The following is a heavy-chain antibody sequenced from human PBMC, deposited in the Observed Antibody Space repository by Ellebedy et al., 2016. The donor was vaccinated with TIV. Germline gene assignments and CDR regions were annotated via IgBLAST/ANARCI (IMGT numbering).Heavy chain of an antibody. CDR1: GGSISSYY. Sequence: MPSETLSLTCTVSGGSISSYYWSWIRQPPGKGLEWIGYIYYSGSTHYNPSLKSRVTISVDTSKNQFSLKLSSVTAADTAVYYCARQRYHGHFDYWGQGTLVTVSS. D-gene: IGHD2-15*01. CDR3: ARQRYHGHFDY. V-gene: IGHV4-59*08. J-gene: IGHJ4*02. CDR2: IYYSGST.